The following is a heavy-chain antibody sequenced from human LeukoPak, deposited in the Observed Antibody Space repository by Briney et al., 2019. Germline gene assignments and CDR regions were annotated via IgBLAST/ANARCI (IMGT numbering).Heavy chain of an antibody. CDR2: IWYDGSNK. CDR1: GFTFSSYG. D-gene: IGHD5-12*01. CDR3: PKSNGYDSFGAFDI. J-gene: IGHJ3*02. V-gene: IGHV3-33*06. Sequence: PGGSLRLSCAASGFTFSSYGMHWVRQAPGKGLEWVAVIWYDGSNKYYADSVKGRFTISRDNSKNTLYLQMNSLRAEDTAVYYCPKSNGYDSFGAFDIWGQGTMVTVSS.